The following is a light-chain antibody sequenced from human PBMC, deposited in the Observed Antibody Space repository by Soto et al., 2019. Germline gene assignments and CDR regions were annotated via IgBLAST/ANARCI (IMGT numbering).Light chain of an antibody. CDR2: DVS. V-gene: IGLV2-14*01. Sequence: SALTQPASVSGSPGQSITISCTGTSSDVGGYNYVSWYQQHPGKAPKLMIYDVSNRPSGVSNRFSGSKSGNTASLTISGLQAEDAADYYCSSYTSSSTYVFGTGTKVTVL. J-gene: IGLJ1*01. CDR3: SSYTSSSTYV. CDR1: SSDVGGYNY.